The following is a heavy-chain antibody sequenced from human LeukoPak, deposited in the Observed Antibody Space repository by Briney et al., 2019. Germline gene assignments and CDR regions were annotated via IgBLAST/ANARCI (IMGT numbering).Heavy chain of an antibody. CDR2: INPNSGGT. D-gene: IGHD3-9*01. J-gene: IGHJ4*02. V-gene: IGHV1-2*02. CDR3: ARVRVLRYFDWLPYLDY. CDR1: GYTFTGYY. Sequence: ATVKVSCKASGYTFTGYYMHWLRQAPGQGLEWMGWINPNSGGTNYAQKFQGRVTMTRDTSISTAYMELSRLRSDDTAVYYCARVRVLRYFDWLPYLDYWGQGTLVTVSS.